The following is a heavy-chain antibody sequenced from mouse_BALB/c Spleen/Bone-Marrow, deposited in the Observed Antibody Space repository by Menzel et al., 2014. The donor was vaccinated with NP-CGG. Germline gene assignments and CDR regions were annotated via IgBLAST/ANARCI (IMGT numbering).Heavy chain of an antibody. CDR3: ARHETGTGQYFDY. V-gene: IGHV5-12-2*01. Sequence: EVQLVESGGDLVQPGGSLKLSCAASGLTFSNYNISWVRQTPEKRLERVAYISNGGGNTYYPDTVKGRFTISRDNAKNTLYLQMTSLKSEDTAIYYCARHETGTGQYFDYWVQGTTLTVSS. J-gene: IGHJ2*01. CDR1: GLTFSNYN. CDR2: ISNGGGNT. D-gene: IGHD4-1*01.